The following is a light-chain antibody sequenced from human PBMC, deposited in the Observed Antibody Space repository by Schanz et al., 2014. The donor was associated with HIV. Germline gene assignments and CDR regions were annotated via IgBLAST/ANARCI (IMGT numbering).Light chain of an antibody. CDR1: SNDVGIYNL. CDR3: CSYVDSSTFV. CDR2: EVS. V-gene: IGLV2-23*02. J-gene: IGLJ1*01. Sequence: QSVLTQPASVSGSPGQSITISCTGTSNDVGIYNLVSWYQQHPGKAPKLTLYEVSKRPSGVSNRFSGSKSGNTASLTISGLQGEDEADYYCCSYVDSSTFVFGTGTKLTVL.